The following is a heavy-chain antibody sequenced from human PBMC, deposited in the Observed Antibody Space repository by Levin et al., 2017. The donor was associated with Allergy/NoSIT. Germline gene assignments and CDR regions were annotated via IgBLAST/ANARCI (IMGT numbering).Heavy chain of an antibody. D-gene: IGHD3-22*01. V-gene: IGHV1-69*13. CDR3: ARDTNYYDSGAYYRVFDY. CDR1: GGTFYSYS. J-gene: IGHJ4*02. Sequence: ASVKVSCKASGGTFYSYSITWVRQPPGQRLEWMGGITPMFGTANYAQKFQGRVTITADESTTTAYMELSSLRFEDTAVYYCARDTNYYDSGAYYRVFDYWGQGTVVTVSS. CDR2: ITPMFGTA.